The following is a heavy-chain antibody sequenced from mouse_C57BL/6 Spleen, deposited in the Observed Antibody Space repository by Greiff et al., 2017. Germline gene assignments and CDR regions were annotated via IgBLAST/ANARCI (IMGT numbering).Heavy chain of an antibody. J-gene: IGHJ1*03. CDR1: GYSITSGYY. CDR2: ISYDGSN. Sequence: VQLQQSGPGLVKPSQSLSLTCSVTGYSITSGYYWNWIRQFPGNKLEWMGYISYDGSNNYNPSLKNRISITRDTSKNQFFLKLNSVTTEDTATYYCARGESWYFDVWGTGTTVTVSS. CDR3: ARGESWYFDV. V-gene: IGHV3-6*01.